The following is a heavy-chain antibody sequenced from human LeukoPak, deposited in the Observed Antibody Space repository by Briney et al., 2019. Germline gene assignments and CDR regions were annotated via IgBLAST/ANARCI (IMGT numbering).Heavy chain of an antibody. V-gene: IGHV1-8*02. J-gene: IGHJ4*02. D-gene: IGHD3/OR15-3a*01. CDR1: GYTFTSYA. CDR2: MNPGSGNT. Sequence: GASVKVSCKASGYTFTSYAMNWVRQAPGQGLEWMGWMNPGSGNTGYAQKFQGRVTMTRNTSISTVYMEVSGLRSEDTAVYYCTRGGIIILGVATVVDYWGQGTLVTVSS. CDR3: TRGGIIILGVATVVDY.